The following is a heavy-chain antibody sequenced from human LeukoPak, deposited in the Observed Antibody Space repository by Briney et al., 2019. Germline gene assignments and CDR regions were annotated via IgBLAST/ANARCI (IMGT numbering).Heavy chain of an antibody. CDR1: GFTASRNY. J-gene: IGHJ4*02. Sequence: GRSLSLSCAASGFTASRNYTSWVRQAPGKGLEWVSVSYSGGDTSYPDSVKGRFTVSRANPKNTVYLQMNSLRAEDTAVYFCARSLVLDRNDWSFAEWGQGTLVTVSS. D-gene: IGHD1-1*01. CDR2: SYSGGDT. CDR3: ARSLVLDRNDWSFAE. V-gene: IGHV3-53*01.